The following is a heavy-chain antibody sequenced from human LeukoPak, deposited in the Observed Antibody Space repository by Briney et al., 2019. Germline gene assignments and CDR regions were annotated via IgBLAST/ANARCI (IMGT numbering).Heavy chain of an antibody. CDR3: VHDAYSYRSYKYGPFDF. CDR1: GFIFSDYG. V-gene: IGHV3-30*03. CDR2: ISYDGNKQ. Sequence: GGALRLSCAASGFIFSDYGVHWVRQVPGKGLEGVAVISYDGNKQYNGDTVKGRFTLSRDHSKNTVFLQMDSLGPDDTVVYYCVHDAYSYRSYKYGPFDFWGQGPLVTVSS. D-gene: IGHD3-16*02. J-gene: IGHJ4*02.